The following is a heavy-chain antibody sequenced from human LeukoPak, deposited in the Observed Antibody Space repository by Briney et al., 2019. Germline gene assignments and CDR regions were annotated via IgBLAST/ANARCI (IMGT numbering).Heavy chain of an antibody. V-gene: IGHV1-3*03. Sequence: ASVKVSCKASGGTFSNYAISWVRQAPGQRLEWMGWINAGNGNTKYSQEFQGRVTITRDTSASTAYMELSSLRSEDMAVYYCARGAYGDELDYWGQGTLVTVSS. J-gene: IGHJ4*02. D-gene: IGHD4-17*01. CDR2: INAGNGNT. CDR3: ARGAYGDELDY. CDR1: GGTFSNYA.